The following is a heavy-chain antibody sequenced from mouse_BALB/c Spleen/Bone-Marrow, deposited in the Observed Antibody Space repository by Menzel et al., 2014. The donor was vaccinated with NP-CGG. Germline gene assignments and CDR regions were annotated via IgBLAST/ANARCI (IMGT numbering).Heavy chain of an antibody. J-gene: IGHJ3*01. D-gene: IGHD1-1*01. CDR2: IYPGEGDT. V-gene: IGHV1-80*01. Sequence: QVQLQQSGAELVRPGSSVKISCKASGYAFSSYWMHWMNQRPGQGLEWIGQIYPGEGDTYYSGKFKGKATLTAGKSSSTDFMQLSSLTAGDSAVYFGARRDYNGSRFGWFVYWGQGTLVPVAA. CDR3: ARRDYNGSRFGWFVY. CDR1: GYAFSSYW.